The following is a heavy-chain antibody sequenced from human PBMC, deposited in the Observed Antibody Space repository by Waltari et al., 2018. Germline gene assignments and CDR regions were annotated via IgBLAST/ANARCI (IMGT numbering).Heavy chain of an antibody. CDR3: SRGGHPNS. D-gene: IGHD2-15*01. J-gene: IGHJ1*01. V-gene: IGHV3-66*02. CDR1: GANIDSNY. Sequence: EVFLQQFGGGLVQQGGSLKLSCVVSGANIDSNYLNWLRQAPGKGLEWISVIFADGTTHYSDSVRGRFVISRDKSENTLYLQMNIVRPDDSSVYYCSRGGHPNSWGQGTLVTVSS. CDR2: IFADGTT.